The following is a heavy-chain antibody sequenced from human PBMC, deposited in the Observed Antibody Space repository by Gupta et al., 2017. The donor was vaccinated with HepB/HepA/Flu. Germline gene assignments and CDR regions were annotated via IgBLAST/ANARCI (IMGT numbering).Heavy chain of an antibody. CDR3: AKLSSGWSFDY. V-gene: IGHV3-23*01. D-gene: IGHD6-19*01. Sequence: EVQLLQSGGGLAQPGGSLRPPCAASGFTFSNYGMSWVRQAPGKGLERVSGITGSGGATYYADSVKGRFTISRDNSKNTLYLQMSSLRAEDTATYYCAKLSSGWSFDYWGQGTLVTVSS. CDR1: GFTFSNYG. J-gene: IGHJ4*02. CDR2: ITGSGGAT.